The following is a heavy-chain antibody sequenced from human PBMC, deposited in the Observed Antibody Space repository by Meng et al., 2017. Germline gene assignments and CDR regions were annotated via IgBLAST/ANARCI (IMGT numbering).Heavy chain of an antibody. CDR3: AREDYFDSSGYYGY. D-gene: IGHD3-22*01. CDR1: GYTFTGYY. J-gene: IGHJ4*02. Sequence: VKVSCKASGYTFTGYYMHWVRQAPGQGLEWMGRINPNSSGTNYAQKFQGRVTMTRDTSISTAYVELSRLRSDDTAVYYCAREDYFDSSGYYGYWGQGTLVTVSS. V-gene: IGHV1-2*06. CDR2: INPNSSGT.